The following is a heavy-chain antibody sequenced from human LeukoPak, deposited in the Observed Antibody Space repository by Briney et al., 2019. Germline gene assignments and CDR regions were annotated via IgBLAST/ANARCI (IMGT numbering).Heavy chain of an antibody. CDR2: IKSKTDGGTQ. Sequence: GGSLRLSCAASGFTFSNAWMSWVRQAPGKGLEWVGRIKSKTDGGTQDYAAPVKGRFTISRDDPKNTLYMQINSLKTEDTAVYYCTTGWITMIVVVINDYWGQGTLVTVSS. CDR1: GFTFSNAW. D-gene: IGHD3-22*01. V-gene: IGHV3-15*01. J-gene: IGHJ4*02. CDR3: TTGWITMIVVVINDY.